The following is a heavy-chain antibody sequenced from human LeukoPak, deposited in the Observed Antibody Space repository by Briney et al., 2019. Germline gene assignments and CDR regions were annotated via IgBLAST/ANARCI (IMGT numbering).Heavy chain of an antibody. D-gene: IGHD1-20*01. Sequence: GGSLRLSCAASGFTFSSYSMNWVRQAPGKGLEWVSSISSSSSYIYYADSVKGRFTISRDNAKNSLYLQMSSLRAEDTAVYYCARVGYNWKYYFDYWGQGTLVTVSS. CDR2: ISSSSSYI. V-gene: IGHV3-21*01. CDR1: GFTFSSYS. CDR3: ARVGYNWKYYFDY. J-gene: IGHJ4*02.